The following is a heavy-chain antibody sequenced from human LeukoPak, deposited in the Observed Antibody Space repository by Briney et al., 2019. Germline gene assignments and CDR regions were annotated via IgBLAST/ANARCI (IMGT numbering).Heavy chain of an antibody. D-gene: IGHD5-18*01. Sequence: PGGSLRLSCAGSGFTFDSYSMNWGRQAPGKGLEWVSSISGGSGYIYYADSVKGRFTISRDNAKNSLYLQMDSLRAEDTAVYYCARGVDAAMVVDYWGQGTLVTVSS. CDR1: GFTFDSYS. V-gene: IGHV3-21*01. CDR3: ARGVDAAMVVDY. J-gene: IGHJ4*02. CDR2: ISGGSGYI.